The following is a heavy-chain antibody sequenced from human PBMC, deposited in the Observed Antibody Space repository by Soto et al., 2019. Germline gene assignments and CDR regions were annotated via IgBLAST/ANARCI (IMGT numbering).Heavy chain of an antibody. Sequence: SVKVSCKASGGTFSIYTISWVLQAPGQGLEWMGRIIPILGIANYAQKFQGRVTITADKSTSTAYMELSSLRSEDTAVYYCARDPSFGVVISLFDSWGQGTLVTVSS. CDR2: IIPILGIA. V-gene: IGHV1-69*02. D-gene: IGHD3-3*01. J-gene: IGHJ5*01. CDR1: GGTFSIYT. CDR3: ARDPSFGVVISLFDS.